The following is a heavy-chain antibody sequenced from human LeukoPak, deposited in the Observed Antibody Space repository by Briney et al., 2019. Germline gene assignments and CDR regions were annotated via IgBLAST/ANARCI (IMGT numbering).Heavy chain of an antibody. Sequence: GGSLRLSCAASGFTFSSYAMSWVRQAPGKGLEWVSAISGSGGSTYYADSVKGRFTISRDNSKNTLYLQMNSLRAEDTAVYYCAKDYIGNYDGNDAFDIWGQGTMVTVSS. CDR3: AKDYIGNYDGNDAFDI. CDR1: GFTFSSYA. V-gene: IGHV3-23*01. J-gene: IGHJ3*02. CDR2: ISGSGGST. D-gene: IGHD4-23*01.